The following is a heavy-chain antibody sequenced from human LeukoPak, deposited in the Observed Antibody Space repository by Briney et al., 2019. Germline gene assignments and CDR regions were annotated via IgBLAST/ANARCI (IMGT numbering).Heavy chain of an antibody. J-gene: IGHJ4*02. CDR1: GFTFSSYS. D-gene: IGHD3-10*01. CDR3: ARGEVHYYGSGSDY. V-gene: IGHV3-48*04. CDR2: ISSSSSTI. Sequence: GGSLRLSCAASGFTFSSYSMLWVRQAPGKGLEWVSYISSSSSTIYYADSVKGRFTISRHNAKNSLYLQMNSLRAEDTAVYYCARGEVHYYGSGSDYWGQGTLVTVSS.